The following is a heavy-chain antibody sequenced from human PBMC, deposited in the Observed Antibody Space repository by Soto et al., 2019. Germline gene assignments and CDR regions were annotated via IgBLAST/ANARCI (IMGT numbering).Heavy chain of an antibody. CDR1: GFSFSNAW. CDR3: FADKSCRATDFDH. Sequence: EVQLVESGGGLVKPGGSLRLSCAASGFSFSNAWMNWVRQAPGKGLEWVGRIKRKSDGGTADYAAPVKGRFTISKDDSKNTLYLQMDSLKTDGTSVYYCFADKSCRATDFDHWGQGTPVTVSS. D-gene: IGHD2-15*01. CDR2: IKRKSDGGTA. J-gene: IGHJ4*02. V-gene: IGHV3-15*07.